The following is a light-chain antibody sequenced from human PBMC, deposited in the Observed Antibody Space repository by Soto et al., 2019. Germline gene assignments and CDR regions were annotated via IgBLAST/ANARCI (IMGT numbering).Light chain of an antibody. CDR1: ASNVAVNT. Sequence: QSVLTQAPSASGTPGQRVTISCSGSASNVAVNTVNWYQQLPGTAPKLLIYLNNQRPSGVPDRFSGSKSGASASLAISGLRSEDEADYYCAAWYDSLNGPIFGGGTKLTVL. V-gene: IGLV1-44*01. CDR3: AAWYDSLNGPI. J-gene: IGLJ2*01. CDR2: LNN.